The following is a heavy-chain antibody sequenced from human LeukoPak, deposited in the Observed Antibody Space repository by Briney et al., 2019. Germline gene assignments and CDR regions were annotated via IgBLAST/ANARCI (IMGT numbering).Heavy chain of an antibody. J-gene: IGHJ5*02. Sequence: GGSLRLSCAASGFTVGDKYMGWVRQAPGKGLEWVSFIYSGGPTHYADAVKGRFTISRDNSKSTLYLQMDSLRVEDTAMYFCARGISAGNWFDPWGQGTLVTVSS. V-gene: IGHV3-66*02. D-gene: IGHD6-13*01. CDR2: IYSGGPT. CDR1: GFTVGDKY. CDR3: ARGISAGNWFDP.